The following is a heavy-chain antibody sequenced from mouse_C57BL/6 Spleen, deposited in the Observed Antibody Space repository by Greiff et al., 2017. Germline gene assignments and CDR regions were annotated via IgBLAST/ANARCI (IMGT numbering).Heavy chain of an antibody. D-gene: IGHD2-2*01. Sequence: SGAELVRPGASVKLSCTASGFNIKDDYMHWVKQRPEQGLEWIGWIDPENGDTEYASQFQGKATITADTSSTTAYLQLSSLTSEDTAVYYCTYGYGNFDVWGTGTTVTVSS. CDR2: IDPENGDT. CDR1: GFNIKDDY. J-gene: IGHJ1*03. V-gene: IGHV14-4*01. CDR3: TYGYGNFDV.